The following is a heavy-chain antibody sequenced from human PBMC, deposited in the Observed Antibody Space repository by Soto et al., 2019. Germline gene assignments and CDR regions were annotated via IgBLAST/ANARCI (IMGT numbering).Heavy chain of an antibody. J-gene: IGHJ6*02. D-gene: IGHD3-16*02. CDR1: GYSFTSYW. V-gene: IGHV5-51*01. CDR3: ARLRLSIVRAAMDF. CDR2: IYPGDSDT. Sequence: PGETLKISCKGSGYSFTSYWSGWVRQMPGKGLEWMGIIYPGDSDTRYSPSFQGQVTTSADKSISTAYLQWSSLKASDTAMYYCARLRLSIVRAAMDFSGQGTTVTDSS.